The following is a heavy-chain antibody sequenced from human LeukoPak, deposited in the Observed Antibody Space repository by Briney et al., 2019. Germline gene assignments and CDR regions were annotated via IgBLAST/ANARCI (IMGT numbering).Heavy chain of an antibody. CDR2: IYHSGST. D-gene: IGHD4-17*01. CDR3: ARWGGDYAFDY. J-gene: IGHJ4*02. CDR1: GGSFSGYY. V-gene: IGHV4-34*01. Sequence: PSETLSLTCAVYGGSFSGYYWSWIRQPPGKGPEWIGYIYHSGSTYYNPSLKSRVTISVDRSKNQFSLKLSSVTAADTAVYYCARWGGDYAFDYWGQGTLVTVSS.